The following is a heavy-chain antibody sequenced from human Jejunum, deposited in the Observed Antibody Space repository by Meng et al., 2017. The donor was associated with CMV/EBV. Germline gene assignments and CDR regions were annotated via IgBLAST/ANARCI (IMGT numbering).Heavy chain of an antibody. CDR2: ISWNSGRI. J-gene: IGHJ6*02. CDR1: GFTFDDYV. Sequence: GFTFDDYVMHWVRQAPGKGLEWVSGISWNSGRIGYADSVKGRFTISRDNAKNSLYLQMNSLRAEDTAFYYCAKDKGRNYYYGMDVWGQGTTVTVSS. CDR3: AKDKGRNYYYGMDV. V-gene: IGHV3-9*01.